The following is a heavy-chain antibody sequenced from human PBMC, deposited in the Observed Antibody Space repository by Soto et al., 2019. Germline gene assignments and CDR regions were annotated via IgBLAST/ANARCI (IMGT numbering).Heavy chain of an antibody. Sequence: EVQLVESGGGLVQPGGSLRLSCAVSGFTFSSSEMYWVRQAPGKGLEWISYIHPSGQPIFYADSEKGRFTISRDNANNSLFQQMNSRRAEDTAVYYCARRASRWGQGTMVTVSS. D-gene: IGHD1-26*01. CDR3: ARRASR. CDR1: GFTFSSSE. J-gene: IGHJ3*01. V-gene: IGHV3-48*03. CDR2: IHPSGQPI.